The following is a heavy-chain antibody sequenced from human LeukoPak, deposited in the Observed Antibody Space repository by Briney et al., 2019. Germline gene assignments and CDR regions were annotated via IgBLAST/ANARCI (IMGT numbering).Heavy chain of an antibody. CDR1: GFTFSSYW. D-gene: IGHD3-22*01. CDR2: INSDGRST. Sequence: TGGSLRLSCAASGFTFSSYWMHWVRQAPGKGLVWVSRINSDGRSTTYADSVKGRFTISRDNAKNTLYLQMNSLRAEDTAVYYCARDPNLSSGYYYTVEWFDPWGQGTLVTVSS. V-gene: IGHV3-74*03. CDR3: ARDPNLSSGYYYTVEWFDP. J-gene: IGHJ5*02.